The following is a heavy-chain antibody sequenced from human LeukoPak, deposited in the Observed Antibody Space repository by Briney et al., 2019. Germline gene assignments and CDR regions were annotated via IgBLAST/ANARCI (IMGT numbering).Heavy chain of an antibody. CDR2: IIPIFGTA. CDR3: ARGGDYDILTGYLPSNWFDP. CDR1: GGTFSSYA. Sequence: ASVKVSCKASGGTFSSYAFSWVRQAPGQGLEWMGGIIPIFGTANYAQKFQGRVTITADKSTSTAYMELSSLRSEDTAVYYCARGGDYDILTGYLPSNWFDPWGQGTLVTVSS. V-gene: IGHV1-69*06. J-gene: IGHJ5*02. D-gene: IGHD3-9*01.